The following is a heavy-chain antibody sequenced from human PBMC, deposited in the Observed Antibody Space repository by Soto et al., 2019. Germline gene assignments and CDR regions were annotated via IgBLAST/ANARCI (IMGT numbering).Heavy chain of an antibody. V-gene: IGHV3-30*18. Sequence: GGSLRLSCAASGFTFSSYGMHWVRQAPGKGLEWVAVISYDGSNKYYADSVKGRFTISRDNSKNTLYLQMNSLRAEDTAVYYCAKIFDSSSWYWENYFDYWGQGTLVTVSS. D-gene: IGHD6-13*01. CDR2: ISYDGSNK. CDR3: AKIFDSSSWYWENYFDY. J-gene: IGHJ4*02. CDR1: GFTFSSYG.